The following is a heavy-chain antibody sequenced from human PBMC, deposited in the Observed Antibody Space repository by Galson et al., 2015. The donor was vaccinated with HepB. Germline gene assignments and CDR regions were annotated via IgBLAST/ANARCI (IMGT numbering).Heavy chain of an antibody. CDR1: GYTFTGHY. Sequence: SVKVSCKASGYTFTGHYMHWVRQAPGQGLEWMGRIHPNSGDTKYAQKFQGRVTMTRDTSITTAYMELSRLTSDDTAVYYCVRDQTSGSYYLWFDPWGQGTLVTVSS. J-gene: IGHJ5*02. CDR2: IHPNSGDT. V-gene: IGHV1-2*06. D-gene: IGHD1-26*01. CDR3: VRDQTSGSYYLWFDP.